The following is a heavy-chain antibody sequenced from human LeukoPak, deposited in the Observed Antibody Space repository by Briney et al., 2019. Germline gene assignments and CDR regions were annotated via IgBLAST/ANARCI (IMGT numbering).Heavy chain of an antibody. CDR2: IHHSGTT. J-gene: IGHJ5*02. CDR1: GGSISSGGYF. D-gene: IGHD6-13*01. Sequence: SQTLSLTCTVSGGSISSGGYFWSWIRQHPGKGLEWIGYIHHSGTTYSNPSLKSRVTISVDTSKNQLSLKLRSVTAADTAVYYCARDAGSSSYYGFDPWGQETLVTVSS. CDR3: ARDAGSSSYYGFDP. V-gene: IGHV4-31*03.